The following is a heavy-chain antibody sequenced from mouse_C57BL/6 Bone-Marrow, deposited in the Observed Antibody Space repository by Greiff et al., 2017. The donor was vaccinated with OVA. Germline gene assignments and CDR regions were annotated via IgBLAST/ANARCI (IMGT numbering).Heavy chain of an antibody. J-gene: IGHJ1*03. CDR2: IDPENGDT. V-gene: IGHV14-4*01. CDR1: GFNIKDDY. CDR3: TTTTGWYFEV. D-gene: IGHD1-1*01. Sequence: VQLQQSGAELVRPGASVKLSCTASGFNIKDDYMHWVKQRPEQGLEWIGWIDPENGDTEYASKFQGKATITADTSSNTAYLQLSSLTSEDTAVYYCTTTTGWYFEVWGTGTTVTVSS.